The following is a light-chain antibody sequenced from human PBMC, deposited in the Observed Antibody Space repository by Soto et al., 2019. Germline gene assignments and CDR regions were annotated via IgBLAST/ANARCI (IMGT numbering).Light chain of an antibody. J-gene: IGKJ1*01. CDR2: GAS. Sequence: EIVMTQSPATLSVSPGERVTLSCRASQSFRSNLAWYQQKPGQSPRLLIYGASNRATGIPARFGGSGSGTEFTLTISSLQSEDFAVYYCQQYNNWPWTFGQGNKVEIK. V-gene: IGKV3-15*01. CDR1: QSFRSN. CDR3: QQYNNWPWT.